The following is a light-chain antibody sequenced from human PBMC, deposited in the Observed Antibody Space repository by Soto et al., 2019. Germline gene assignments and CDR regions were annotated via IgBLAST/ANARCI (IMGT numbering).Light chain of an antibody. V-gene: IGLV2-11*01. CDR3: CSYAGSYTHV. CDR1: SSDVGGYNY. Sequence: QSALTQPRSVSGSPGQSVTISCTGTSSDVGGYNYVSWYQQHTGKAPKLILYDVSKRPSGVPDRFSGSKSGNTASLTISGLQAEDEADYYCCSYAGSYTHVFGTGTKLTVL. J-gene: IGLJ1*01. CDR2: DVS.